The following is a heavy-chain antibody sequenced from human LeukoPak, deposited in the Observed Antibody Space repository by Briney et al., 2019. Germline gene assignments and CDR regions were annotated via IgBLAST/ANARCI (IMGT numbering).Heavy chain of an antibody. V-gene: IGHV4-39*01. CDR2: IYYTGST. Sequence: SETLSLTCTVSGGSISSSSYYWGWIRQPPGKWLEWIGSIYYTGSTYYNPSLKSRVTISVDTSKNQFSLKLSSVTAADTAVYYCARIQYSSLPVDYWGQGTLVTVSS. J-gene: IGHJ4*02. CDR3: ARIQYSSLPVDY. CDR1: GGSISSSSYY. D-gene: IGHD6-6*01.